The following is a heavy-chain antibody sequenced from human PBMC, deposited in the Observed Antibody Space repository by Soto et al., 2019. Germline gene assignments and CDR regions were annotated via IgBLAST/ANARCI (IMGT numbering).Heavy chain of an antibody. CDR2: IYYSGST. Sequence: SETLSLTCTVSGGSISSYYWSWIRQPPGKGLEWIGYIYYSGSTNYNPSLRSRVTISVDTSKNQFSLKLSSVTAADTAVYYCAGKRQDFWSGYSVYYFDYWGQGTLVTVSS. CDR3: AGKRQDFWSGYSVYYFDY. CDR1: GGSISSYY. J-gene: IGHJ4*02. V-gene: IGHV4-59*08. D-gene: IGHD3-3*01.